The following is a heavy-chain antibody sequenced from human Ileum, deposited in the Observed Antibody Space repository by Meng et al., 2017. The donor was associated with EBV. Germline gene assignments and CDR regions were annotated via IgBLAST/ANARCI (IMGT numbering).Heavy chain of an antibody. D-gene: IGHD4-17*01. CDR1: GDSISSNNW. J-gene: IGHJ4*02. CDR2: IYHSGST. V-gene: IGHV4-4*02. Sequence: VPLQAAGRGQVNPLWILSLTCAVSGDSISSNNWWSWVRQPPGKGLEWIGEIYHSGSTNYNPSFKSRVTMSVDKSKNQISLNLSSVTAADTAVYYCASGRDYAWHSWGRGTLVTVSS. CDR3: ASGRDYAWHS.